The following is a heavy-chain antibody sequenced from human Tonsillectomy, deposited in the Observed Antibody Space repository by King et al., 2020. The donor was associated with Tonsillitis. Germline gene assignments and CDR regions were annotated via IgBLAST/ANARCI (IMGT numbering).Heavy chain of an antibody. CDR2: ISYDGNYK. CDR1: GFTFSTYT. V-gene: IGHV3-30-3*01. Sequence: VQLVESGGGVVQPGKSLKLSCAASGFTFSTYTIHWVRQAPGKGLEWVALISYDGNYKYYADSVKGRFTISRDNSKNTVYLQMDSLRPEDAAFYYCARVEYSGSSMNWFDPWGQGTLVTVSS. CDR3: ARVEYSGSSMNWFDP. J-gene: IGHJ5*02. D-gene: IGHD1-26*01.